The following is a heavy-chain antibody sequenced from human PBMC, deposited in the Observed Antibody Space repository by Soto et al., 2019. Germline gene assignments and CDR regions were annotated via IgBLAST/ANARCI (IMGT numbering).Heavy chain of an antibody. D-gene: IGHD2-21*01. CDR2: ISAYNGNT. CDR1: GYNFISHS. CDR3: ARGAFCGGAPGCRDMDV. J-gene: IGHJ6*02. V-gene: IGHV1-18*01. Sequence: QIQLVQSGGEVKKPGASVKVSCKSSGYNFISHSITWVRQAPGQGLEWMGRISAYNGNTNHAQKFQGRLTMTTDTSTSTAYMELRSRRSDDTAVYYCARGAFCGGAPGCRDMDVWGQWTTDTVSS.